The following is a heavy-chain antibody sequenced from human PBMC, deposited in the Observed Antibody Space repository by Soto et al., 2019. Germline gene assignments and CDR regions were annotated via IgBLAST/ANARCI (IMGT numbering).Heavy chain of an antibody. Sequence: GGSLRLSCAASGFTFGSYWMSWVRQAPGKGLEWLATIKWDASEKKYVDSVKGRFTMSRDNAKNSLYLQMDSLRAEDTAVYYCARDSGYCSVTSVNHYLDYWGHGTLVTVSS. CDR1: GFTFGSYW. V-gene: IGHV3-7*01. CDR3: ARDSGYCSVTSVNHYLDY. J-gene: IGHJ4*01. D-gene: IGHD2-15*01. CDR2: IKWDASEK.